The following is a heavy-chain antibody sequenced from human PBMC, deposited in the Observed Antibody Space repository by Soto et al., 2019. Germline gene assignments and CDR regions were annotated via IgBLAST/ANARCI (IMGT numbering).Heavy chain of an antibody. Sequence: SETLSLTCIVSGGSISSYYWSWIRQPPGKGLEWIGYINYSGSTNYNPSLKSRVTISVDTSKNQFSLKLSSVTAADTAVYYCATSSSHYYNYYYTDVWGKGTTVTVS. CDR2: INYSGST. CDR3: ATSSSHYYNYYYTDV. J-gene: IGHJ6*03. CDR1: GGSISSYY. D-gene: IGHD3-10*01. V-gene: IGHV4-59*01.